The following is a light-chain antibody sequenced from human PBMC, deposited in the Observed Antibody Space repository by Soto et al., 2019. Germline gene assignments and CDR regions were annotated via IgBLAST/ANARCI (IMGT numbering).Light chain of an antibody. J-gene: IGLJ1*01. V-gene: IGLV2-8*01. CDR2: EVT. Sequence: QSALTQPPSASASPRQSVTISCTGTSRDGGGYNYVSWYQQHPGKAPKLIIYEVTKRPSGVPDRFSGSRSGNTASLTVSGLQAEDEADYYCSSYAGRNNFYVFGTGTKVTVL. CDR1: SRDGGGYNY. CDR3: SSYAGRNNFYV.